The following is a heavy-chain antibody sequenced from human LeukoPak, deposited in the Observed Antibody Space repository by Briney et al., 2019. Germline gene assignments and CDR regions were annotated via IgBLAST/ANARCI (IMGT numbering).Heavy chain of an antibody. J-gene: IGHJ4*02. Sequence: PGGSLRLSCAASGFTSSTYTMNWVRQAPGKGLEWVSYISGSSSAMDYAASVKGRFTISRDNAKNSLYLQMNSLRAEDTAVYYCARGYCSGGTCYGHFDYWGQGTLVTVSS. CDR1: GFTSSTYT. CDR2: ISGSSSAM. D-gene: IGHD2-15*01. V-gene: IGHV3-48*01. CDR3: ARGYCSGGTCYGHFDY.